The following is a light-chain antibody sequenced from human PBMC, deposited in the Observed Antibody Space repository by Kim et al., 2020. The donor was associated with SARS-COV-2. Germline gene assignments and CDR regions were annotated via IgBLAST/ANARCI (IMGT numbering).Light chain of an antibody. J-gene: IGKJ5*01. CDR3: QQYDNLPSLT. Sequence: ASVGDRVTITCQASEDISNYLNWYQQKPGKAPNLLIYDASNLEIGVPSRFSGSGSGTDFTFTISRLQPEDVATYYCQQYDNLPSLTFGQGTRLEIK. CDR1: EDISNY. CDR2: DAS. V-gene: IGKV1-33*01.